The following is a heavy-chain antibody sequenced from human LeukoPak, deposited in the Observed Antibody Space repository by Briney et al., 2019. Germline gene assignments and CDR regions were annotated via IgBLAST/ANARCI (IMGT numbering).Heavy chain of an antibody. CDR2: ITSSSSHI. CDR3: ARTWKYYFDN. D-gene: IGHD1-1*01. CDR1: GFTFSSYS. Sequence: GGSLRLSCAASGFTFSSYSMNWVRQAPGKGLEWVSSITSSSSHIYYADSVKGRFTISRDNAKNSLFLQMNSLRADDTAVYYCARTWKYYFDNWGQGILVTVSS. V-gene: IGHV3-21*01. J-gene: IGHJ4*02.